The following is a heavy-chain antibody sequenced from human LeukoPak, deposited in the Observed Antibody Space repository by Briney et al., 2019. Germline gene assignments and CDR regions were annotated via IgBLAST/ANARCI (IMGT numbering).Heavy chain of an antibody. D-gene: IGHD3-22*01. V-gene: IGHV4-59*01. Sequence: SETLSLTCTVSGGSISNYYWNWIRQPPGKGLEWIGYIYYSGTTNYNPSLKSRVSMSVDTSKNQFSLKLSSVTAADTAVYYCARMSYYDRRGDNWFDPWGQGTLVIVSS. CDR3: ARMSYYDRRGDNWFDP. CDR1: GGSISNYY. CDR2: IYYSGTT. J-gene: IGHJ5*02.